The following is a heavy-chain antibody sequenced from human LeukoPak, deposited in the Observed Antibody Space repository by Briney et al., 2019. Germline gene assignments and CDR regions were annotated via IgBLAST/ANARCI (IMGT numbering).Heavy chain of an antibody. J-gene: IGHJ4*02. CDR2: ISGSGGST. D-gene: IGHD5-12*01. CDR1: GFTFSSYA. CDR3: AKGGEWLRHFDY. V-gene: IGHV3-23*01. Sequence: GGSLRLSCAASGFTFSSYAMSWVRQASGKGLEWVSAISGSGGSTYYADSVKGRFTISRDNSKNTLYLQMNSLRAEDTAVYYCAKGGEWLRHFDYWGQGTLVTVSS.